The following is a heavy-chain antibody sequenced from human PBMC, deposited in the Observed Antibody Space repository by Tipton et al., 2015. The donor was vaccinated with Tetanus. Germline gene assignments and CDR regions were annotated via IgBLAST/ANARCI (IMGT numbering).Heavy chain of an antibody. Sequence: TLSLTCTVSGVSMIDSYWNWIRQPAGKGLAWIGRIYSRGTTNYDPSLRGRVTMSIDTSKNRFSLKLDSVTAADTAIYYCARALKQGANWFDPWGQGTLVTVSS. J-gene: IGHJ5*02. V-gene: IGHV4-4*07. D-gene: IGHD3-16*01. CDR1: GVSMIDSY. CDR3: ARALKQGANWFDP. CDR2: IYSRGTT.